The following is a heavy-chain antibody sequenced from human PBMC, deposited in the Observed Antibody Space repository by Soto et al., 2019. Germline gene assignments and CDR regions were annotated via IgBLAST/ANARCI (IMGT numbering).Heavy chain of an antibody. D-gene: IGHD6-19*01. CDR2: IVVGSGNT. CDR1: GFTFTRSA. Sequence: SVKVSCKASGFTFTRSAVQWVRQARRQRLEWIGWIVVGSGNTNYAQKFQERVTITRDMSTSTAYMELSSLRSEDTAVYYCAAPITQWRYFYYGMDVWGQGTTVTVPS. V-gene: IGHV1-58*01. CDR3: AAPITQWRYFYYGMDV. J-gene: IGHJ6*02.